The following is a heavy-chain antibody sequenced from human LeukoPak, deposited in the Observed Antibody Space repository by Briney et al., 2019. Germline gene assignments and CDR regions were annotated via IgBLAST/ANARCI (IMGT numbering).Heavy chain of an antibody. CDR2: MNPNSGNT. V-gene: IGHV1-8*03. Sequence: ASVKVSCKASGYTFTSYDINWVRQATGQGLEWMGWMNPNSGNTGYAQKFQGRVTITRNTSISTDYMELSSLRSEDTAVYYCARDNSVEDTAWWFDPWGQGTLVTVSS. D-gene: IGHD4-23*01. CDR3: ARDNSVEDTAWWFDP. J-gene: IGHJ5*02. CDR1: GYTFTSYD.